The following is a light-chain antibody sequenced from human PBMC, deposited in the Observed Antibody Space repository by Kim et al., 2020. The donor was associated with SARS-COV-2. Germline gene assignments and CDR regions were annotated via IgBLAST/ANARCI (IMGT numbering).Light chain of an antibody. CDR1: DIGSKS. J-gene: IGLJ3*02. CDR3: QVWDSSTDHRV. CDR2: DDS. V-gene: IGLV3-21*04. Sequence: SYELTQAPSMSVAPGRTARISCGGDDIGSKSVHWYQQKPGQSPSLVIYDDSARPSGIPERFSGSNSGNTATLIINRVEAGDEADYYCQVWDSSTDHRVFGGGTQLTVL.